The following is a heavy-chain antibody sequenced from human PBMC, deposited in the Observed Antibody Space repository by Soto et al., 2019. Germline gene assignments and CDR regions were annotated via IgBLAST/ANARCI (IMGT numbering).Heavy chain of an antibody. CDR2: IDPSDSYT. CDR3: ASPAHYYDSSGYPTDDAFDI. J-gene: IGHJ3*02. Sequence: PGESLKISCKGSGYSFTIYWISWVRQMPGKGLEWMRRIDPSDSYTNHSPSFQGQVTISADKSISTAYLQWSSLKASDTAMCYCASPAHYYDSSGYPTDDAFDIWGQGTMVTVSS. D-gene: IGHD3-22*01. V-gene: IGHV5-10-1*04. CDR1: GYSFTIYW.